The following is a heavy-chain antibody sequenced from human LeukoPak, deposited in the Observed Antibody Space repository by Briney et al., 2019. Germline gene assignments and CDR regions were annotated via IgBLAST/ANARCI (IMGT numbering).Heavy chain of an antibody. CDR1: GFTFSSYS. CDR2: ISSSSSTI. D-gene: IGHD1-26*01. V-gene: IGHV3-48*01. Sequence: PPGGALRLSCAASGFTFSSYSMNWVRQAPGNGLEGVSYISSSSSTIYYADSVKGRFTISRDNAKNSLYLQMNSLRAEDTAVYYCARDRLGAKIFDYWGQGTLVTVSS. J-gene: IGHJ4*02. CDR3: ARDRLGAKIFDY.